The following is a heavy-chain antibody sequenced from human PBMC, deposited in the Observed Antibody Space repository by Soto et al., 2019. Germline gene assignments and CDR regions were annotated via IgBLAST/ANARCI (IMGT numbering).Heavy chain of an antibody. CDR2: ISGSGGST. J-gene: IGHJ4*02. CDR3: AKGARLDS. Sequence: PSETLSLTCAVSGGSISSSNWWSWVRQPPGKGLEWVSAISGSGGSTYYADSVKGRFTISRDNSKNTLYLQMISLRAEDTALYYCAKGARLDSWGQGSLVTVSS. V-gene: IGHV3-23*01. CDR1: GGSISSSN.